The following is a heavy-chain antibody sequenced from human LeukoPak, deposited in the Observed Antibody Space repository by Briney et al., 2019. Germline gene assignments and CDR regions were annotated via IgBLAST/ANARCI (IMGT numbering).Heavy chain of an antibody. D-gene: IGHD2-21*02. Sequence: PSQTLSLTCTVSGGSISSGGYYWSWIRQHPGKGLEWIGYIYYSGSTYYNPSLKSRVTISVDTSKNQFSLKLSSVTAADTAVYYCARVCGGVCYPPLHWGQGTLVTVSS. CDR1: GGSISSGGYY. V-gene: IGHV4-31*03. CDR3: ARVCGGVCYPPLH. J-gene: IGHJ4*02. CDR2: IYYSGST.